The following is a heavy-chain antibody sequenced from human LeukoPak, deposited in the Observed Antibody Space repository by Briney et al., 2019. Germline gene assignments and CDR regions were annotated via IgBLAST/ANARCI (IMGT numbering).Heavy chain of an antibody. Sequence: ASVKVSCKASGGTFSSYAISWVRQAPGQGLEWMGGIIPIFGTANYAQKFQGRVTITADKSTSTAYMELSSLRSEDTAVYYCAREGNLYYYDSSGYSSGWFDPWGQGTLVTVSS. V-gene: IGHV1-69*06. CDR3: AREGNLYYYDSSGYSSGWFDP. CDR2: IIPIFGTA. D-gene: IGHD3-22*01. CDR1: GGTFSSYA. J-gene: IGHJ5*02.